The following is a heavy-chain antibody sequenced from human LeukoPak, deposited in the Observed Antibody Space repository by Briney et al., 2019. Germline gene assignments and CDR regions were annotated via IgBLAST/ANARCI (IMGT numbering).Heavy chain of an antibody. CDR3: AKGRWELLGLFDY. J-gene: IGHJ4*02. D-gene: IGHD1-26*01. Sequence: PGGSLRLSCAASGFTFSSYSMNWVRQAPGKGLEWVSAISGSGGSTYYADSVKGRFTISRDNSKNTLYLQMNSLRAEDTAVYYCAKGRWELLGLFDYWGQGTLVTVSS. CDR2: ISGSGGST. V-gene: IGHV3-23*01. CDR1: GFTFSSYS.